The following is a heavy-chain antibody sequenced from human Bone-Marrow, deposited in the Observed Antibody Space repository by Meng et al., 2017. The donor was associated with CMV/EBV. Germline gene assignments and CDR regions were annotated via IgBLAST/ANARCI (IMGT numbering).Heavy chain of an antibody. CDR3: ARAPTYYYDIGWFDP. Sequence: SGYTFTSSGISWVRQAPGQGLEWMGWISVYNGHTNYAQKFQDRVTMTTDTSATTAYMELRSLRSDDTAVYYCARAPTYYYDIGWFDPWGQGTLVTVSS. V-gene: IGHV1-18*01. CDR2: ISVYNGHT. CDR1: GYTFTSSG. J-gene: IGHJ5*02. D-gene: IGHD3-22*01.